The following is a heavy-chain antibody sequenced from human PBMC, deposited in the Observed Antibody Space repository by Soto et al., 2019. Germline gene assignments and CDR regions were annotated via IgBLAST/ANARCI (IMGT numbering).Heavy chain of an antibody. J-gene: IGHJ6*02. CDR2: ISGSGGST. Sequence: GGSLRLSCAASGFTFSSYAMSWVRQAPGKGLEWVSAISGSGGSTYYADSVKGRFTISRDNSKNTLYLQMNSLRAEDTAVYYCANDCGGVSSYGMDVWGQGTTVTVSS. V-gene: IGHV3-23*01. CDR1: GFTFSSYA. CDR3: ANDCGGVSSYGMDV. D-gene: IGHD2-21*01.